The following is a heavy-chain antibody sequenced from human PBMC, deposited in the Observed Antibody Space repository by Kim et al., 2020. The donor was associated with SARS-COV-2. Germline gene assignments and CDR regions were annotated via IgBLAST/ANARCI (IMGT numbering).Heavy chain of an antibody. CDR1: GGSFSGYY. CDR3: ARGVPFDY. D-gene: IGHD3-10*01. CDR2: INHSGST. V-gene: IGHV4-34*01. J-gene: IGHJ4*02. Sequence: SEILSLTCAVYGGSFSGYYWSWIRQPPGKGLEWIGEINHSGSTNYNPSLKSRVTISVDTSKNQFSLKLSSVTAADTAVYYCARGVPFDYWGQGTLVTVSS.